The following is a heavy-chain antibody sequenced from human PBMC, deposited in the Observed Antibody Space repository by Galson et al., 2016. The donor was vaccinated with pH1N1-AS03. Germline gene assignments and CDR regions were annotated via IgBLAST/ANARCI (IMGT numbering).Heavy chain of an antibody. CDR3: ARNWGYYYYYGMDV. D-gene: IGHD7-27*01. CDR2: IKYDGSGK. CDR1: GFTFTSYG. V-gene: IGHV3-7*01. Sequence: SLRLSCAASGFTFTSYGIHWVRQAPGKGLEWVANIKYDGSGKKYVDSVKGRFTISRDNARNSLYLQMNSLRVDDTAVYYCARNWGYYYYYGMDVWGQGTTVTVSS. J-gene: IGHJ6*02.